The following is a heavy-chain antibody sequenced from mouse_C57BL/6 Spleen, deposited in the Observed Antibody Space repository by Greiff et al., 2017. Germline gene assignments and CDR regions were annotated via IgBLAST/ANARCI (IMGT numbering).Heavy chain of an antibody. D-gene: IGHD2-12*01. V-gene: IGHV1-80*01. CDR2: IYPGDGDT. J-gene: IGHJ3*01. CDR1: GYAFSSYW. CDR3: ARGSYDESGFAY. Sequence: QVQLKQSGAELVKPGASVKISCKASGYAFSSYWMNWVKQRPGKGLEWIGQIYPGDGDTNYNGKFKGKATLTADKSSSTAYMQLSSLTSEDSAVDFYARGSYDESGFAYWGQGTLVTVSA.